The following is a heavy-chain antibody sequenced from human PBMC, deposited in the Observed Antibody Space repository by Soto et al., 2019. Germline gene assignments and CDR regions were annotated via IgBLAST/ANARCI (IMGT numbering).Heavy chain of an antibody. CDR2: INAGNGNT. V-gene: IGHV1-3*05. J-gene: IGHJ4*02. Sequence: QVQLVQSGAEEKKPGASVKVSCKASGYTFTGYALHWVRQAPGPRLEWMGWINAGNGNTKYSQKFQGRVTITGDTGASTAYMELSRVRSEDRAVYYCARGVGVPADFDYWGQGTLVTVSS. D-gene: IGHD1-26*01. CDR1: GYTFTGYA. CDR3: ARGVGVPADFDY.